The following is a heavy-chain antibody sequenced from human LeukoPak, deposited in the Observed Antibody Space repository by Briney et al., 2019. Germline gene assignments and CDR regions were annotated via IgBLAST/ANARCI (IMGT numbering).Heavy chain of an antibody. CDR2: ISWNSGSI. Sequence: PGGSLRLSCAASGFTFDDYAMHWVRQAPGKGLEWVSGISWNSGSIGYADSVKGRFTISRDNAKNSLYLQMNSLRAEDTALYYCAKGAMPDYGMDVWGQGTTVTVSS. D-gene: IGHD2-2*01. V-gene: IGHV3-9*01. CDR1: GFTFDDYA. J-gene: IGHJ6*02. CDR3: AKGAMPDYGMDV.